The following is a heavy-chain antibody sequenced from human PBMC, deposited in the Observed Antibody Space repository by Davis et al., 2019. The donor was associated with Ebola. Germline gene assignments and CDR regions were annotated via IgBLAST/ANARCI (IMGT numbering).Heavy chain of an antibody. CDR3: ARFGEGAY. D-gene: IGHD2-21*01. CDR2: LSGSVRT. Sequence: PSDTLSLTFTFSGPSMTSYYWSWIRQPPGKGLHLLGFLSGSVRTSYNPSLKSRVTISADTPKNQFSLNLSSVTAADTAVYFCARFGEGAYWGQGTLVTVSS. J-gene: IGHJ4*02. CDR1: GPSMTSYY. V-gene: IGHV4-59*01.